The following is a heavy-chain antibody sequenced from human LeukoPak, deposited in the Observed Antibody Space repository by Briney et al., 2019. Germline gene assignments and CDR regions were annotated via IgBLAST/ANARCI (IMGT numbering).Heavy chain of an antibody. Sequence: SETLSLTCTVSGGSISSYYWSWIRQPAGKGLEWIGRIYTSGSTNYNPSLKSRVTMSVDTSKNQFSLRLSSVNAADTAVYFCAREGTSGGLNWLDPWGQGTLVTASS. V-gene: IGHV4-4*07. J-gene: IGHJ5*02. CDR1: GGSISSYY. CDR2: IYTSGST. CDR3: AREGTSGGLNWLDP. D-gene: IGHD3-10*01.